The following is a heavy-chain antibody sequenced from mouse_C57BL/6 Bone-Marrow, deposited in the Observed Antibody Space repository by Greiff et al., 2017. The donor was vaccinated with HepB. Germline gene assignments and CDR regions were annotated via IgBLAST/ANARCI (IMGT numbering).Heavy chain of an antibody. CDR3: ARSRDVPLYYYAMDY. J-gene: IGHJ4*01. Sequence: EVQLHQSGPELVKPGASVKISCKASGYTFTDYYMNWVKQSHGKSLEWIGDINPNNGGTSYNQKFKGKATLTVDKSSSTAYMELRSLTSEDSAVYYCARSRDVPLYYYAMDYWGQGTSVTVSS. CDR2: INPNNGGT. CDR1: GYTFTDYY. V-gene: IGHV1-26*01. D-gene: IGHD2-3*01.